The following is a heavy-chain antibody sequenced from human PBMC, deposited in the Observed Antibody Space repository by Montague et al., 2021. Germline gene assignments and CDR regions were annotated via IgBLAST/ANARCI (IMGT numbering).Heavy chain of an antibody. J-gene: IGHJ4*02. CDR1: GFPFSYYS. Sequence: SLRLSCAASGFPFSYYSLLLLRQAPVQGLQWVSSIGSSSSYIFYVSSLKGRSSISSDNAKNSLSLQINSLSADAAGVYYCGGYEVASGRASIDYWGRGTLVTVSS. CDR3: GGYEVASGRASIDY. CDR2: IGSSSSYI. D-gene: IGHD3-16*01. V-gene: IGHV3-21*01.